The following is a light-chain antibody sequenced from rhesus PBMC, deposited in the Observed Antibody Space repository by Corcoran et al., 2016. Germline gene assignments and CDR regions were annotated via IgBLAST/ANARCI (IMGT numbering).Light chain of an antibody. CDR2: KAS. V-gene: IGKV1-74*01. CDR3: QPGYGTPLT. Sequence: DIQMTQSPSSLSASVGDRVTITCRASENVNNYLNWYQQKPGKAPKLLIYKASTLQSGGPSRFSGIGSGTDYTFTVSRLQPEGVATSYCQPGYGTPLTFGGGTKVELK. CDR1: ENVNNY. J-gene: IGKJ4*01.